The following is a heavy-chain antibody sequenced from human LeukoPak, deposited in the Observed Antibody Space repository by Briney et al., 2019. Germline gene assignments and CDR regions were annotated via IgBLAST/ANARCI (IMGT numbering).Heavy chain of an antibody. J-gene: IGHJ4*02. CDR2: IYYSGST. V-gene: IGHV4-39*07. D-gene: IGHD5-12*01. CDR3: ARGWLRSLYFDY. Sequence: SETLSLTCTVSGGSISSSSYYWGWIRQPPGAGLEWIGSIYYSGSTHYNPSLKSRVTISVDTSKNQFSLKLSSVTAADTAVYYCARGWLRSLYFDYWGQGTLVTVSS. CDR1: GGSISSSSYY.